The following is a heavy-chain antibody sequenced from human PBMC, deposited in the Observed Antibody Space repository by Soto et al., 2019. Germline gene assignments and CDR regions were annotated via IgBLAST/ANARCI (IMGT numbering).Heavy chain of an antibody. V-gene: IGHV1-69*02. CDR2: IIPILDIP. Sequence: QVQLVQSGAEVKKPGSSVKVSCKASGGTFSRYTFTWVRQAPGQGLEWMGRIIPILDIPNYAQNFQGRVTITADKSTSTAYMERSSLTPDDTAVYYCATHFTGVLVLGTSPPGGDNYGWDVWGQGTTVTVSS. CDR3: ATHFTGVLVLGTSPPGGDNYGWDV. D-gene: IGHD2-8*02. CDR1: GGTFSRYT. J-gene: IGHJ6*02.